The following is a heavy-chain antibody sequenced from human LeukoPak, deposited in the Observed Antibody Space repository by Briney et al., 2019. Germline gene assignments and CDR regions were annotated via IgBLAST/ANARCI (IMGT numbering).Heavy chain of an antibody. CDR3: AKDRAYSSSSEPYYYYGMDV. CDR2: IKQDGSEK. Sequence: GGSLRLSCAASGFTFSSYWMSWVRQAPGKGLEWVANIKQDGSEKYYVDSVKGRFTISRDNSKNTLYLQMNSLRAEDTAVYYCAKDRAYSSSSEPYYYYGMDVWGQGTTVTVSS. D-gene: IGHD6-6*01. CDR1: GFTFSSYW. V-gene: IGHV3-7*03. J-gene: IGHJ6*02.